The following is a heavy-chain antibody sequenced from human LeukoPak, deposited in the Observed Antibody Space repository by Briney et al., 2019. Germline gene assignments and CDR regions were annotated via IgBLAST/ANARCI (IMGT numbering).Heavy chain of an antibody. V-gene: IGHV3-23*01. J-gene: IGHJ4*02. D-gene: IGHD2-21*01. Sequence: PGGSLRLSCAASGFSFSIYGMNWVRQAPGKGLEWGSGITGSGGTTYYADSVKGRATISRDNSKNTLYLQMNSLRAEDTAIYYCARDLRVISFDNWGQGTLVTVSS. CDR2: ITGSGGTT. CDR3: ARDLRVISFDN. CDR1: GFSFSIYG.